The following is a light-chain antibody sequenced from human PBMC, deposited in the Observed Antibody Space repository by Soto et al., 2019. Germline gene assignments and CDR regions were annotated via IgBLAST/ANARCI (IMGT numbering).Light chain of an antibody. Sequence: EIVLTQSPGTLFLSPGERATLSCRSSHSVSSNYLAWYQQKPGQAPRLLIYDVSSRATGIPDRFSGSGSGTDFTLTISRLEPVDFAVYYCQQYGISPTFGQGTKVEIK. V-gene: IGKV3-20*01. CDR1: HSVSSNY. CDR2: DVS. J-gene: IGKJ1*01. CDR3: QQYGISPT.